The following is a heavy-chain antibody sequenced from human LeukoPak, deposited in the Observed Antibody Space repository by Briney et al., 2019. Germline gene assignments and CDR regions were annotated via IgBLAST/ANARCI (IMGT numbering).Heavy chain of an antibody. CDR1: GFTFDDYA. J-gene: IGHJ4*02. D-gene: IGHD6-19*01. CDR2: ISWNSGSI. CDR3: AKGGSGLYYFDY. V-gene: IGHV3-9*01. Sequence: GGSLRLSCAASGFTFDDYAMHWVRQAPGKGLEWVSGISWNSGSIGYADSVKGRFTISRDNAKNSLYLQMNSLRAEDTALYYCAKGGSGLYYFDYWGQGTLVTVSS.